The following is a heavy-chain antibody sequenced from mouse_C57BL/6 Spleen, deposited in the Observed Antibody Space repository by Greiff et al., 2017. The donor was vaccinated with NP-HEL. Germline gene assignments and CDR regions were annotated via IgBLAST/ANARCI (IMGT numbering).Heavy chain of an antibody. J-gene: IGHJ2*01. D-gene: IGHD2-10*01. CDR1: GFTFSDYY. Sequence: EVMLVESEGGLVQPGSSMKLSCTASGFTFSDYYMAWVRQVPEKGLEWVANINYDGSSTYYLDSLKSRFIISRDNAKNILYLQMSSLKSEDTATYYCARAYYGNYFDYWGQGTTLTVSS. CDR2: INYDGSST. CDR3: ARAYYGNYFDY. V-gene: IGHV5-16*01.